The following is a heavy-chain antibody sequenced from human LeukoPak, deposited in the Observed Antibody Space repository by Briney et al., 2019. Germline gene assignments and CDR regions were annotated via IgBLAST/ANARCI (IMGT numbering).Heavy chain of an antibody. D-gene: IGHD3-10*01. CDR3: ARGRITYYYGSGSYAPLDY. J-gene: IGHJ4*02. Sequence: ASVKVSCKASGYTFTGYYMHWVRQAPGQGLEWMGWISPNSGGTNYAQKFQGRVTMTRDTSISTAYMELSRLRSDDTAVYYCARGRITYYYGSGSYAPLDYWGQGTLVTVSS. CDR1: GYTFTGYY. CDR2: ISPNSGGT. V-gene: IGHV1-2*02.